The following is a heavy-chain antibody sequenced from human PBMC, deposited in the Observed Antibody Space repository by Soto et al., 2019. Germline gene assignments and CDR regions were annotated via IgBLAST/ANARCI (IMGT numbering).Heavy chain of an antibody. J-gene: IGHJ4*02. CDR1: GFTFSSYD. CDR2: IGTAGDT. V-gene: IGHV3-13*01. CDR3: ARGLASFGGVIVPPYYFDY. Sequence: EVQLVESGGGLVQPGGCLRLSCAASGFTFSSYDMHWVRQATGKGLEWVSAIGTAGDTYYPGSVKGRFTISRENAKNSLYLQMNSLRAGDTAVYYCARGLASFGGVIVPPYYFDYWGQGTLVTVSS. D-gene: IGHD3-16*02.